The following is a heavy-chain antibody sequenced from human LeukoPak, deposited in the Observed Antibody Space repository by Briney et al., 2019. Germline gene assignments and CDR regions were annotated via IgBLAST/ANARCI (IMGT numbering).Heavy chain of an antibody. Sequence: GGSLRLFCGASGLTVTDYYMHWIRHSTGRGLEWVSFICGSASNIYYADSVKGRFTISRDNAKNSLYLQMNSVRAEDTAVYYCAKEWSAFDIWGQGTMVTVSS. V-gene: IGHV3-11*04. D-gene: IGHD2-15*01. J-gene: IGHJ3*02. CDR2: ICGSASNI. CDR1: GLTVTDYY. CDR3: AKEWSAFDI.